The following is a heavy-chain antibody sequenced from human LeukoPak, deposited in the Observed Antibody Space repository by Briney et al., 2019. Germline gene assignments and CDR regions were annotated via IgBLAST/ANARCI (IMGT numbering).Heavy chain of an antibody. CDR3: ARPGGPGSSIAARPLDY. CDR2: IIPILGIA. CDR1: GGTFSSYA. Sequence: SVKVSCKASGGTFSSYAISLVRQAPGQGLEWMGRIIPILGIANYAQKFQGRVTITADKSTSTAYMELSSLRSEDTAVYYCARPGGPGSSIAARPLDYWGQGTLVTVSS. J-gene: IGHJ4*02. D-gene: IGHD6-6*01. V-gene: IGHV1-69*04.